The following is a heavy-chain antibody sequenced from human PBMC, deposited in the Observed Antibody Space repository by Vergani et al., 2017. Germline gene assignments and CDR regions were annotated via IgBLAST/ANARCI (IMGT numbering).Heavy chain of an antibody. Sequence: QVQLQESGPGLVKPSQTLSLTCTVSGCSISSGSYYWSWIRQPAGKGLEWIGRIYTSGSTNYNPSLKSRVTMSVDTSKNQFSLKLSSVTAADTAVYYCARDRSGGNAHDYWGQGTLVTVSS. CDR1: GCSISSGSYY. J-gene: IGHJ4*02. CDR3: ARDRSGGNAHDY. CDR2: IYTSGST. V-gene: IGHV4-61*02. D-gene: IGHD4-23*01.